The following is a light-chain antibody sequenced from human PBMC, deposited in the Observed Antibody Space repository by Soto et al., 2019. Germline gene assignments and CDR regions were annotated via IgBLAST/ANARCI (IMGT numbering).Light chain of an antibody. CDR3: QQYGSSRWT. Sequence: EIVLTQSPGTLSLSPGEGATLSCRASQSISSSYLAWYQHNRGQAPRLLIYGASTRAAGTPDRFSGSGSGTDFTLTISRREPEDFAVYYCQQYGSSRWTFGQGTKVEIK. CDR1: QSISSSY. V-gene: IGKV3-20*01. J-gene: IGKJ1*01. CDR2: GAS.